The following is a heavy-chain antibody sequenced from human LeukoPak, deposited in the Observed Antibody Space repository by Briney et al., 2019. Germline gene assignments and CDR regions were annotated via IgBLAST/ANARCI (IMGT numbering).Heavy chain of an antibody. CDR1: GFTFDDYA. Sequence: GGSLRLSCAASGFTFDDYAMHWVRQAPGKGLEWVSGISWNSGSIGYADSVKGRFTISRDNAKNSLYLQMNSLRAEDTALYYCAKVAFGGVMSDAFDIWGQGTMVTVSS. V-gene: IGHV3-9*01. D-gene: IGHD3-16*01. J-gene: IGHJ3*02. CDR3: AKVAFGGVMSDAFDI. CDR2: ISWNSGSI.